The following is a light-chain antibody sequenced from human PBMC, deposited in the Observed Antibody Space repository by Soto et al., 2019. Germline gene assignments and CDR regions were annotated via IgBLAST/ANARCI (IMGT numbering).Light chain of an antibody. CDR2: NNN. CDR3: AAWDDSLNGVV. J-gene: IGLJ3*02. CDR1: SSNVGRNT. V-gene: IGLV1-44*01. Sequence: QSVLTQPPSASGTPGQRVTISGSGSSSNVGRNTVNWYQQLPGTAPKLLISNNNQRPSGVPDRFSGSKSGTSASLAISGLQSEDEADYYCAAWDDSLNGVVFGGGTQRTVL.